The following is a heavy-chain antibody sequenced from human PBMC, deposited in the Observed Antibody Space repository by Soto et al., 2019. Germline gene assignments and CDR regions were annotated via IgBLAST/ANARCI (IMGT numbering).Heavy chain of an antibody. V-gene: IGHV1-18*01. J-gene: IGHJ5*02. CDR1: GYTFTSYG. Sequence: ASVKVSCKASGYTFTSYGISWVRQAPGQGLEWMGWISAYNGNTNYAQKLQGRVTMTTDTSTSTAYMELRSLRSDDTAVYYCARDLYDFWSGYYPPVERFAPWGKGTLVTVAS. D-gene: IGHD3-3*01. CDR3: ARDLYDFWSGYYPPVERFAP. CDR2: ISAYNGNT.